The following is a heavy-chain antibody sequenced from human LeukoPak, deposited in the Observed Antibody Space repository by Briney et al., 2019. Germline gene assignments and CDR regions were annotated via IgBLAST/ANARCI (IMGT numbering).Heavy chain of an antibody. J-gene: IGHJ5*02. V-gene: IGHV1-2*02. D-gene: IGHD3-10*01. CDR1: GYTFTGYY. CDR2: INPNSGGT. CDR3: ARARFGELLAYDP. Sequence: ASVKVSCKASGYTFTGYYMHWVRQAPGQGLEWMGWINPNSGGTNYAQKFQGRVTMTRDTSISTAYMELSRLRSDDTAVYYCARARFGELLAYDPWGQGTLVTVSS.